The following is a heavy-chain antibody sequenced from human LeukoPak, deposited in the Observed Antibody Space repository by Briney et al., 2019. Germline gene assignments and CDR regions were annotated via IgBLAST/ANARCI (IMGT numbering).Heavy chain of an antibody. V-gene: IGHV6-1*01. CDR3: ARASLQSIYFDY. CDR2: TYYRSKWYN. CDR1: GDSVSSNNAA. D-gene: IGHD2/OR15-2a*01. Sequence: SQTLSLTCAISGDSVSSNNAAWSWIRQSPSRGLGWLGRTYYRSKWYNDYAVSVKSRMTINPDTSKNQFSLQLNSVTPEDTAVYYCARASLQSIYFDYWGQGTLVTVSS. J-gene: IGHJ4*02.